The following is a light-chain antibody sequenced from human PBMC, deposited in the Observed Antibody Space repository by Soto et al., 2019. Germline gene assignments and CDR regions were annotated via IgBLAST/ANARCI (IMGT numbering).Light chain of an antibody. J-gene: IGKJ1*01. CDR1: QSVLYSSNNKNY. Sequence: DIVMTQSPDSLAVSLGERATINCKSSQSVLYSSNNKNYLAWYQQEPGQPPKLLIYRASTRQSGVPDRFSGSGSGTDFTLTISSLQAEDVAVYYCQQYYSTPWTFGQGTKVDIK. CDR3: QQYYSTPWT. V-gene: IGKV4-1*01. CDR2: RAS.